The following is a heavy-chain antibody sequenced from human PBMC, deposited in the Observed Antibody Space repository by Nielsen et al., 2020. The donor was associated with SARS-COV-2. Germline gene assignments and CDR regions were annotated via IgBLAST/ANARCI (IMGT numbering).Heavy chain of an antibody. V-gene: IGHV3-21*01. CDR2: ISSSSSYI. Sequence: GGSLRLSCAASGFPFSSYEMNWVRQAPGKGLEWVSSISSSSSYIYYADSVKGRFTISRDNAKNSLYLQMNSLRAEDTAVYYCARDPEGIAARLTPRFDYWGQGTLVTVSS. CDR3: ARDPEGIAARLTPRFDY. D-gene: IGHD6-6*01. J-gene: IGHJ4*02. CDR1: GFPFSSYE.